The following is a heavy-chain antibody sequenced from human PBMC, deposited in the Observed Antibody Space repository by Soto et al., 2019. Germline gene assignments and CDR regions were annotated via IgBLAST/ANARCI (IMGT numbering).Heavy chain of an antibody. V-gene: IGHV3-74*01. J-gene: IGHJ6*02. D-gene: IGHD1-26*01. CDR3: ARENWYSLDV. CDR2: VPGDGSRA. Sequence: EVQLVESGGGSVQPGGSLSLSCAASGFSFSSYFMAWVRQAPGEGLVSVSHVPGDGSRASYADSVRGRFTISRDNAKNTLYLQMDSLRDEDTAIYYCARENWYSLDVWGQGTTVTVSS. CDR1: GFSFSSYF.